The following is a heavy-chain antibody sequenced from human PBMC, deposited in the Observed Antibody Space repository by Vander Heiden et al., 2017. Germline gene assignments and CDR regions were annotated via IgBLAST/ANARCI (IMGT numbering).Heavy chain of an antibody. V-gene: IGHV3-9*01. CDR3: GKDMTPGGLDV. D-gene: IGHD3-10*01. CDR2: ILWDNSRI. CDR1: GFTFNEHA. J-gene: IGHJ6*02. Sequence: EGQLVESGGGLVQPGRSLRLSCSGSGFTFNEHAMHWVRQVPGKGLEWVSGILWDNSRIGYADSVKGRFTISRDNGKNSLYLQMNSLRPEDTALYYCGKDMTPGGLDVWGHGTTVTVSS.